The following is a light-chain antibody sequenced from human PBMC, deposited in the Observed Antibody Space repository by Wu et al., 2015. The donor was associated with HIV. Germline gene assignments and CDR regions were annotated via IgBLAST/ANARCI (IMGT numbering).Light chain of an antibody. CDR2: AAS. J-gene: IGKJ4*01. V-gene: IGKV1-9*01. Sequence: DIQLTQSPSFLSASVGDRVTITCRASQGISSFLVWYQQKPGIAPKLLIYAASTLQSGVPSRFSGSGSGTEFTLTISSLQPEDFATYYCQQLNTYPLTFGGGTKVEIK. CDR3: QQLNTYPLT. CDR1: QGISSF.